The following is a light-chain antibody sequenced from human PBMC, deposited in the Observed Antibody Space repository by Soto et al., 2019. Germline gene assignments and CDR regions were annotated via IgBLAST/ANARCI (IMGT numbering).Light chain of an antibody. CDR1: QSVSSSY. CDR3: QQYCSSPFT. J-gene: IGKJ3*01. V-gene: IGKV3-20*01. CDR2: GAS. Sequence: EIVLTQSPGTLSLSPGERATLSCRASQSVSSSYLAWYQQKPGQAPRLLIYGASSRATGITDRCSGSGSGTDFTLQISRLEPEAFAVYYCQQYCSSPFTFGPGTKVYIK.